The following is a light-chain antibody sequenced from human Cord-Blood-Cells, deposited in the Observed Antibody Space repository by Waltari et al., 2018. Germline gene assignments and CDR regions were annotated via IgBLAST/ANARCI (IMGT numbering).Light chain of an antibody. Sequence: SYELTQPPSVSVSPGQTARITCSGDALPQQYAYWYQQKPGQAPVLVIYKDSERPSGIPERFSGSSSGTTVTLTISGVQAEDEADYYCQSADSSGTYYVVFGGGTKLTVL. CDR3: QSADSSGTYYVV. V-gene: IGLV3-25*03. CDR2: KDS. J-gene: IGLJ2*01. CDR1: ALPQQY.